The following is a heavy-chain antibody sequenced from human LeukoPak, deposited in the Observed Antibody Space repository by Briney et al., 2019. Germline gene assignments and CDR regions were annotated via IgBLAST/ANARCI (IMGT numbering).Heavy chain of an antibody. V-gene: IGHV3-21*01. J-gene: IGHJ3*02. CDR2: ISSSSKYI. CDR3: ASLHKYYYDSSGYSFGAFDI. CDR1: GFTFNTYS. Sequence: GGSLRLSCAASGFTFNTYSMNWVRQAPGKGLEWVSSISSSSKYIYYADSVKGRFTISRDNAKNSLYLQMNSLRAEDTAVYYCASLHKYYYDSSGYSFGAFDIWGQGIMVTVSS. D-gene: IGHD3-22*01.